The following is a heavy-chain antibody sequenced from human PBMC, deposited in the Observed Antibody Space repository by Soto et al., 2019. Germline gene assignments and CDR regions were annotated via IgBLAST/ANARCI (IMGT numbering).Heavy chain of an antibody. CDR3: ARLRVGVNWYFDL. CDR2: VSSTGSYT. J-gene: IGHJ2*01. D-gene: IGHD1-26*01. Sequence: QMQLVESGGGLVKPGGSLRLSCAASGCNFGDYYMSWIRQAPGKGLEWVSFVSSTGSYTKYSDSVGGRLTVSRDNGKNSLHLQLNSLRVEDTAVYYCARLRVGVNWYFDLWGRGTLVTVSS. V-gene: IGHV3-11*06. CDR1: GCNFGDYY.